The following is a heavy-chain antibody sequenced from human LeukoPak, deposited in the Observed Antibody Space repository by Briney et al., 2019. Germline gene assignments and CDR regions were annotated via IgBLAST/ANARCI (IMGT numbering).Heavy chain of an antibody. CDR2: IWYGGSNQ. V-gene: IGHV3-33*06. J-gene: IGHJ4*02. Sequence: GRSLRLSCTASGFTFSSYGMHWVRQAPGKGLEGVAVIWYGGSNQQYADCVKGRFTISRDNSGNTVFLQMNSLRPEDTAVYYCAKGDSSDPFEHWGLGTLVTVSS. D-gene: IGHD3-22*01. CDR1: GFTFSSYG. CDR3: AKGDSSDPFEH.